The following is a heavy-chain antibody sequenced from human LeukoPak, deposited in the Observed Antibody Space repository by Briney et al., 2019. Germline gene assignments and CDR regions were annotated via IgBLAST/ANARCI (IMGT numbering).Heavy chain of an antibody. CDR2: IYTSGST. V-gene: IGHV4-4*07. CDR1: GGSISSYY. D-gene: IGHD3-10*01. J-gene: IGHJ5*02. CDR3: ARELWFGELLMMGGFDP. Sequence: PSETLSLTCTVSGGSISSYYWSWIRQPAGKGLEWIGRIYTSGSTNYNPSLKSRVTMSVDTSKNQFSLKLSSVTAADTAVYYCARELWFGELLMMGGFDPWGQGTLVTVSS.